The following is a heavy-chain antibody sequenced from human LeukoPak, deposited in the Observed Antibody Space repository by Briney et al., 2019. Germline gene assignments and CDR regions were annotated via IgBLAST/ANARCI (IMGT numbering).Heavy chain of an antibody. Sequence: GGSHSLSCAASGFTFSNYWMSWVRQAPGKGLEWVANIKQDGSEKYYVDSVKGRFTISRDNAKNSLYLQMNSLRAEDTAVYNCARTAGYSSIFFDIWGQGTMVTVSS. V-gene: IGHV3-7*02. CDR2: IKQDGSEK. CDR1: GFTFSNYW. D-gene: IGHD2-2*01. CDR3: ARTAGYSSIFFDI. J-gene: IGHJ3*02.